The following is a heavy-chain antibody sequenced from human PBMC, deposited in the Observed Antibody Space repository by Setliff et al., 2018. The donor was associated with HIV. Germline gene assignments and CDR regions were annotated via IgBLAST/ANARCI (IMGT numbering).Heavy chain of an antibody. V-gene: IGHV3-7*03. CDR1: GFTFSSYW. CDR3: ARESGYTGGWGYGATYNYYMDV. Sequence: GGSLRLSCAASGFTFSSYWMSWVRQAPGKGLEWMANIKQDGSEKYYVDSVRGRFTVSRDNAKNSLWLQLDSLKVEDTAVYYCARESGYTGGWGYGATYNYYMDVWGKGTTVTVSS. D-gene: IGHD6-19*01. J-gene: IGHJ6*03. CDR2: IKQDGSEK.